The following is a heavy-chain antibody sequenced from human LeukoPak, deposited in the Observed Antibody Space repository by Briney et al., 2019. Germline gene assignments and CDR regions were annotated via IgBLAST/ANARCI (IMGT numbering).Heavy chain of an antibody. D-gene: IGHD6-6*01. CDR3: ARIGYSSSSTDY. V-gene: IGHV3-7*01. CDR1: RFTFSNYW. J-gene: IGHJ4*02. CDR2: IQQDGGVK. Sequence: GGSLRLSCVASRFTFSNYWMSWVRQAPGKGLEWLANIQQDGGVKYYLDSVKGRFTISRDNAKNSVYLQMNSLRAEDTAVYYCARIGYSSSSTDYWGQGTPVTVSS.